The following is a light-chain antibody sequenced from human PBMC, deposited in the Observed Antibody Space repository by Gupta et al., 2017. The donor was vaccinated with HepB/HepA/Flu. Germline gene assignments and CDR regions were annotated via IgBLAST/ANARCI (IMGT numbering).Light chain of an antibody. V-gene: IGLV3-19*01. Sequence: SSQLTQDPAVSVALGQTVRLTCQGDSLRSYYASWYQQKPGQAHVLVIYGKNNRPAGIPDRFSGSSSGNTAFLTITGAQAEDEADYYCNSRDSSGNHLDVVFGGGTKLTVL. CDR3: NSRDSSGNHLDVV. CDR2: GKN. CDR1: SLRSYY. J-gene: IGLJ2*01.